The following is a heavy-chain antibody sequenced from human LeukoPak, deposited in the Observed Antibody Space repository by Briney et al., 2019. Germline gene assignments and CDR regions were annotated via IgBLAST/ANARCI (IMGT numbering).Heavy chain of an antibody. CDR1: GGTFSSYA. Sequence: SVKVSCKASGGTFSSYAISWVRQAPGQGLEWMGGIIPFFGTANYAQKFQGRVTITADETTSTAYMELSSLRSEDTAVYYCARHSGQWLGRDVLDYWGQGTLVTVSS. CDR3: ARHSGQWLGRDVLDY. D-gene: IGHD6-19*01. V-gene: IGHV1-69*01. J-gene: IGHJ4*02. CDR2: IIPFFGTA.